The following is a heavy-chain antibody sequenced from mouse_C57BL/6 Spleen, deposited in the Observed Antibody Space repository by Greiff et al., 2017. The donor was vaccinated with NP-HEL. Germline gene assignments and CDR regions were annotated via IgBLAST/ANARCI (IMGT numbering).Heavy chain of an antibody. CDR1: GYTFTDYN. D-gene: IGHD1-1*01. J-gene: IGHJ1*03. CDR2: INPNNGGT. V-gene: IGHV1-18*01. CDR3: ARGGSSYRYWYFDV. Sequence: EVQLQQSGPELVKPGASVKIPCKASGYTFTDYNMDWVKQSHGKSLEWIGDINPNNGGTIYNQKFKGKATLTVDKSSSTAYMELRSLTSEDTAVYYCARGGSSYRYWYFDVWGTGTTVTVSS.